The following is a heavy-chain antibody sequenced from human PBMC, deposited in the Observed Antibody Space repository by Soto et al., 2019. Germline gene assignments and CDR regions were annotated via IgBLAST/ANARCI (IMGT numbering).Heavy chain of an antibody. CDR2: ISGSGSTI. CDR1: GFTFSTYS. D-gene: IGHD3-3*01. J-gene: IGHJ2*01. V-gene: IGHV3-48*02. Sequence: EVQLVESGGGLVQPGGSLRLSCVASGFTFSTYSMSWVRQAPGRGLEWISYISGSGSTIYDADSVKGRFTISRDNAKNSLYPQMNSLRDEDTAAYYCARVMVLEGLFIDWYFDLWGRGTLVTVSS. CDR3: ARVMVLEGLFIDWYFDL.